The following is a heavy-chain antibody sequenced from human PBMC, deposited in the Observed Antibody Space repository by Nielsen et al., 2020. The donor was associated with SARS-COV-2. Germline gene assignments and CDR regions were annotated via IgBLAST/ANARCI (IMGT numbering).Heavy chain of an antibody. J-gene: IGHJ4*02. V-gene: IGHV1-18*01. CDR2: INPYNGNR. D-gene: IGHD3-22*01. CDR1: GYTFRGYG. CDR3: ARDALVMPSTMRF. Sequence: ASVKVSCKASGYTFRGYGIAWVRQAPGQGLEWMGWINPYNGNRDYAQKFQGRVVMTTDTFTSTAYVELRSLTSDDSAVYYCARDALVMPSTMRFWGQGTLVTVSS.